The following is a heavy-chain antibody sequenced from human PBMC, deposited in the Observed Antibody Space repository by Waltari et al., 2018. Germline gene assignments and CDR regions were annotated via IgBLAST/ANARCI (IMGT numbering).Heavy chain of an antibody. Sequence: QVQLVQSGAEVKKPGASVKVSCKASGYTFTSYGISWVRQAPGQGLEWMGWISAYNGNTNHAQKLQGRVTMTTDTSTSTAYMELRSLRSDDTAVYYCARGGDCGGDCYSDYYYGMDVWGQGTTVTVSS. V-gene: IGHV1-18*01. CDR2: ISAYNGNT. J-gene: IGHJ6*02. CDR3: ARGGDCGGDCYSDYYYGMDV. D-gene: IGHD2-21*02. CDR1: GYTFTSYG.